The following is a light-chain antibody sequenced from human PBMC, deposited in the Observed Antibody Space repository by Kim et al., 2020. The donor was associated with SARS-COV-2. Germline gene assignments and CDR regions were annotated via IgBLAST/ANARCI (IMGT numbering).Light chain of an antibody. Sequence: RQTATLPCTGNNNNVGDQGAAWLQQNRGHPPKLLSYRNNNRPSGISERLSASRSGNTASLTITGLQAEDEADYYCSAWDRSLSAWVFGGGTKLTVL. CDR3: SAWDRSLSAWV. CDR2: RNN. CDR1: NNNVGDQG. V-gene: IGLV10-54*01. J-gene: IGLJ3*02.